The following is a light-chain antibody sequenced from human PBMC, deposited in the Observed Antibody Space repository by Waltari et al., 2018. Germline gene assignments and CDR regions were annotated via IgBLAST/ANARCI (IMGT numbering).Light chain of an antibody. Sequence: DIVMTQSPDSLAVSLGERATINCKSSQSIFDSSNNTSYLAWDQQKPGQPPKVLIYWASTRESGVPDRFSGSGSGTDFTLTINSLQAEDVAVYYCHQYYGAPLSFGGGTKVEIK. J-gene: IGKJ4*02. CDR3: HQYYGAPLS. CDR2: WAS. V-gene: IGKV4-1*01. CDR1: QSIFDSSNNTSY.